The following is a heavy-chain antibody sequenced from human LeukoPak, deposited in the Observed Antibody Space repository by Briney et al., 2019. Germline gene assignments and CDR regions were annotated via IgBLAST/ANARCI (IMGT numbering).Heavy chain of an antibody. D-gene: IGHD3-22*01. CDR1: GFTFDDYA. Sequence: GRSLRLSCAASGFTFDDYAMHWVRQAPGKGLEWVSGISWNSGSIGYADSVKGRFTISRDNAKNSLYLQMNSLRAEDTALYYCAKGQYYDSSGYPFDYWGQGTLVTVSS. V-gene: IGHV3-9*01. CDR2: ISWNSGSI. J-gene: IGHJ4*02. CDR3: AKGQYYDSSGYPFDY.